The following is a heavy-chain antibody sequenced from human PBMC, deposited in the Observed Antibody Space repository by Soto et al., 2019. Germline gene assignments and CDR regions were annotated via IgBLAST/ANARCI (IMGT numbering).Heavy chain of an antibody. CDR1: GFSFSDYY. D-gene: IGHD3-10*01. V-gene: IGHV3-11*01. CDR2: IGASGSPI. J-gene: IGHJ6*04. Sequence: QMQLVQSGGGLVKPGGSLRLSCAASGFSFSDYYMSWIRRAPGKGLEWVSYIGASGSPIYFGDSVKGRFSISRDNTNNSLYLQMNSLRPDDTAVYYCARGTYGMDVWXXGTTVIVSS. CDR3: ARGTYGMDV.